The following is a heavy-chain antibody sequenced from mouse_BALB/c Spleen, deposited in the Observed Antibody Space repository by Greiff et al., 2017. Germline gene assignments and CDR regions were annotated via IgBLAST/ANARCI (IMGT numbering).Heavy chain of an antibody. CDR3: ARQPTSYGYWYFDV. J-gene: IGHJ1*01. CDR2: ISYSGST. CDR1: GYSITSDYA. Sequence: EVKLMESGPGLVKPSQSLSLTCTVTGYSITSDYAWNWIRQFPGNKLEWMGYISYSGSTSYNPSLKSRISITRDTSKNQFFLQLNSVTTEDTATYYCARQPTSYGYWYFDVWGAGTTVTVSS. V-gene: IGHV3-2*02. D-gene: IGHD1-1*01.